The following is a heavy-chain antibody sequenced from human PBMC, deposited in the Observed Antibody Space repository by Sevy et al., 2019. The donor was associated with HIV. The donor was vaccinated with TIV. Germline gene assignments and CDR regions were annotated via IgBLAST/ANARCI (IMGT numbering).Heavy chain of an antibody. Sequence: ASVKVSCKASGGTFSSYAISWVRQAPGQGLEWMGGIIPIFGTANYAQKFQGRVTITADESTSTAYMELSSLGSEDTAVYYCASSRRSYYDFWSGYPHDAFDIWGQGTMVTVSS. J-gene: IGHJ3*02. CDR2: IIPIFGTA. D-gene: IGHD3-3*01. CDR3: ASSRRSYYDFWSGYPHDAFDI. CDR1: GGTFSSYA. V-gene: IGHV1-69*13.